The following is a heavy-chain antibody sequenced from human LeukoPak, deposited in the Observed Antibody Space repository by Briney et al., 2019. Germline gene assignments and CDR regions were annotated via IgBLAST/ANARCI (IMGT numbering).Heavy chain of an antibody. V-gene: IGHV1-46*01. CDR1: GYTFTNYY. CDR3: AGGTTSTKGAFDM. J-gene: IGHJ3*02. CDR2: INPSGSST. D-gene: IGHD1-26*01. Sequence: ASAKVSCKASGYTFTNYYIHWVRQAPGQGLEWMGIINPSGSSTSYAQKFQGRVTMTRDTSTSTVYMELSSLRSEDTAVYYCAGGTTSTKGAFDMRGQGRMVTVSS.